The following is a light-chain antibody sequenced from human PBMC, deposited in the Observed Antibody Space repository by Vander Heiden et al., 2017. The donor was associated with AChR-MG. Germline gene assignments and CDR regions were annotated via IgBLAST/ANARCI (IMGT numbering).Light chain of an antibody. CDR2: WTS. CDR1: QTVLYSSNNKNY. V-gene: IGKV4-1*01. Sequence: DIVMTQSPDSLAASLGERATVNCKSSQTVLYSSNNKNYLAWYQQKPGQPPKLLIYWTSTRQSGVPDRFSGSGSGTDFTLTISSLQAEDVAVYYCQQYYSLPLTFGRGTKVEIK. CDR3: QQYYSLPLT. J-gene: IGKJ1*01.